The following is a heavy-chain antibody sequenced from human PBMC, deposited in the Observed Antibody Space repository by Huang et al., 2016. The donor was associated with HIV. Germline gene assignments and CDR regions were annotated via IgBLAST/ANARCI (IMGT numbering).Heavy chain of an antibody. V-gene: IGHV3-15*01. Sequence: EVQLVESGGGLVKPGGSLRLSCAAYGLSFSNAGMSWVSQAPGKWREWVCRIKSKTDGWTTDYAAPVKGIFTISREDSKKTLYLKMNSLKSEDTAVYYCSSGSTSSPDYYYYYGMEVWGQGTTVTVSS. CDR3: SSGSTSSPDYYYYYGMEV. D-gene: IGHD2-2*01. J-gene: IGHJ6*02. CDR2: IKSKTDGWTT. CDR1: GLSFSNAG.